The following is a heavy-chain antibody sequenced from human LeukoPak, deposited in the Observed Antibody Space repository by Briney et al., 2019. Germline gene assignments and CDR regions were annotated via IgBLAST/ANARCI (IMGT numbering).Heavy chain of an antibody. J-gene: IGHJ3*02. D-gene: IGHD3-22*01. CDR3: ARGRYDSGGYYIYDAFDM. CDR2: IYSGGSI. CDR1: GFTVSAIY. Sequence: PGGSLRLSCAASGFTVSAIYMSWVRQAPGKGLEWVSVIYSGGSIYYADSVKGRFTISRDNSKNTLYLQMNSLRAEDTAVYYCARGRYDSGGYYIYDAFDMWGQGTMVTVSS. V-gene: IGHV3-53*01.